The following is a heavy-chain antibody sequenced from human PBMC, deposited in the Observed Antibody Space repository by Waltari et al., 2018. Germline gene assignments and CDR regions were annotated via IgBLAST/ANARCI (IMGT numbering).Heavy chain of an antibody. V-gene: IGHV3-23*01. D-gene: IGHD6-13*01. Sequence: EVQLLESGGGLVQPGGSLSLSCSASGFTFSSSAMSWVRQDPGKGLEWVSAISGSGGSTYYADSVKGRFTISRDNSKNTLYLQMNSLRAEDTAVYYCAKERSAAGDYWGQGTLVTVSS. CDR1: GFTFSSSA. CDR2: ISGSGGST. J-gene: IGHJ4*02. CDR3: AKERSAAGDY.